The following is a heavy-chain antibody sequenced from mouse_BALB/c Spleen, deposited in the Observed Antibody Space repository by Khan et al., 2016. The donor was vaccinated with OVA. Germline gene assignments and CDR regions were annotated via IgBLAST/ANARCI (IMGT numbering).Heavy chain of an antibody. CDR1: GYSITSDYA. CDR2: ISYSGST. CDR3: ARRIWYAPLDY. D-gene: IGHD2-1*01. J-gene: IGHJ2*01. V-gene: IGHV3-2*02. Sequence: VQLQQSGPGLVKPSQSLSLTCTVTGYSITSDYAWNWIRQSPGNKLEWMGYISYSGSTSYNPSLKSRIPITRDTSKNQFFLQLNSVTTEDTATYYYARRIWYAPLDYWGQGTTLTVSS.